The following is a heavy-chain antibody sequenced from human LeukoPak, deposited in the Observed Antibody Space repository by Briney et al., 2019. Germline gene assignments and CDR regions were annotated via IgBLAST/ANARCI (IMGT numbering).Heavy chain of an antibody. CDR2: ISSDGSNK. V-gene: IGHV3-30*18. CDR3: AKDPIAVAGNNYYRMDV. Sequence: GGSLRLSCAASGFTFSSYAMSWVRQAPGKGLEWVAVISSDGSNKYYAESVKGRFTISRDNSKDTLYLQMSSLRAEDTAVYYCAKDPIAVAGNNYYRMDVWGQGTTVTISS. D-gene: IGHD6-19*01. CDR1: GFTFSSYA. J-gene: IGHJ6*02.